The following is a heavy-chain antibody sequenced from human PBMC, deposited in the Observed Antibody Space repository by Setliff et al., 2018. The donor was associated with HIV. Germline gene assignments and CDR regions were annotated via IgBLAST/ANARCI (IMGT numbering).Heavy chain of an antibody. V-gene: IGHV4-4*07. CDR2: ISAGGYT. CDR1: GGSISIYY. Sequence: SETLSLTCTASGGSISIYYWSWIRQIPGEGLEWNGRISAGGYTYYNPSLQSRVTMSVDMSKNQFSLKLSSVTAADAAIYYCASDRSGTSYAVVDALDIWGQGTMVTVSS. J-gene: IGHJ3*02. CDR3: ASDRSGTSYAVVDALDI. D-gene: IGHD3-3*01.